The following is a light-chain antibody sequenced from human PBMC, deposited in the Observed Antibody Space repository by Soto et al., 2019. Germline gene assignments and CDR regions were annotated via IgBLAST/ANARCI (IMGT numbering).Light chain of an antibody. J-gene: IGKJ1*01. V-gene: IGKV1-5*01. Sequence: DSQMTQSPSTLSASVGDRVTITCRASQRMSGFLAWYQQKPGKAPQLLISDASSLESGVTSRFSGGGSGTAFTLTISSLQPEDFATYYCQHYSSNSGTFGPGTKVDIK. CDR3: QHYSSNSGT. CDR1: QRMSGF. CDR2: DAS.